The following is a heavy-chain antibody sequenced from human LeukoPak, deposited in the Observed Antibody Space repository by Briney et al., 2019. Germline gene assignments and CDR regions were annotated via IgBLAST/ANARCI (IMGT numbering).Heavy chain of an antibody. D-gene: IGHD1-26*01. CDR3: AREVGSIVGPRRTPRRNYFDY. CDR1: GFTFSSYS. J-gene: IGHJ4*02. V-gene: IGHV3-48*01. CDR2: ISSSGSTI. Sequence: PGGSLRLSCAASGFTFSSYSMNWVRQAPGKGLEWVSYISSSGSTIYYADSVKGRFTISRDNAENSLYLQMNSLRAEDTAVYYCAREVGSIVGPRRTPRRNYFDYWGQGTLVTVSS.